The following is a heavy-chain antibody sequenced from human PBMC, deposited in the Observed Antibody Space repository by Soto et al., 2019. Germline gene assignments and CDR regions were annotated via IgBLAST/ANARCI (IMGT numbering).Heavy chain of an antibody. J-gene: IGHJ6*02. V-gene: IGHV1-69*08. CDR3: AIWSNWNPLYYRGMDV. CDR1: GVAFTNYS. D-gene: IGHD1-20*01. CDR2: IIPLHNTS. Sequence: SVKVSCKVSGVAFTNYSLNWVRHAPGQGLEWLGGIIPLHNTSNYSLKLLGRGSVTADISSNTVYMHLSGLTSDDTATYYCAIWSNWNPLYYRGMDVWGQGTTVTVSS.